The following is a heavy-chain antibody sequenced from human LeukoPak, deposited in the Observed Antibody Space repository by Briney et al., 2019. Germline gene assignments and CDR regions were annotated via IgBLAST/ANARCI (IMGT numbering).Heavy chain of an antibody. CDR3: ARDRDGDY. Sequence: PGGSLGLSCAASGFTVSSNYMSWVRQAPGKGLEWVSVIYSGGSTYYADSVKGRFTISRGSSKNTLYLQMNSLRAEDTAVYYCARDRDGDYWGQGTLVTVSS. D-gene: IGHD2-21*02. V-gene: IGHV3-53*01. CDR1: GFTVSSNY. J-gene: IGHJ4*02. CDR2: IYSGGST.